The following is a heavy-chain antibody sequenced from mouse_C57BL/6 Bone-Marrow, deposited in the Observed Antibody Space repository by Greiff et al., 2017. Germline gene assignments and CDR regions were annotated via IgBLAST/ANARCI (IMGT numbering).Heavy chain of an antibody. CDR1: GFTFTDYY. D-gene: IGHD2-2*01. CDR2: IRNKANGYTT. CDR3: ARSPLYGYDVDC. V-gene: IGHV7-3*01. J-gene: IGHJ2*01. Sequence: EVKLVESGGGLVQPGGSLSLSCAASGFTFTDYYMSWVRQPPGKGLEWLGFIRNKANGYTTEYSASVKGRFTISRDNSQSILYLQMIALRAEDSATYYCARSPLYGYDVDCWGQGTTLTVSS.